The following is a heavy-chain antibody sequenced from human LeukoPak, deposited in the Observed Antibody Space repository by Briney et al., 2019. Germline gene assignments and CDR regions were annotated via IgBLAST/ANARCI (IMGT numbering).Heavy chain of an antibody. CDR3: ARAIAAAGGLFDY. V-gene: IGHV1-69*04. J-gene: IGHJ4*02. Sequence: SVKVSCKASGGTFSSYAISWVRQAPGQGLEWMGRIIPILGIANYAQKFQGRVTITADKSTSTAYMELSSLRSEDTAVYYCARAIAAAGGLFDYWGQGTLVTVSS. CDR1: GGTFSSYA. D-gene: IGHD6-13*01. CDR2: IIPILGIA.